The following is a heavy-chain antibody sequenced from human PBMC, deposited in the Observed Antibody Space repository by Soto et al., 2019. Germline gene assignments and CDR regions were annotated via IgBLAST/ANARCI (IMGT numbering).Heavy chain of an antibody. D-gene: IGHD3-3*02. CDR2: IYYSGST. Sequence: SETLSVTCTVSGGSISSYYWSWIRQPPWKGLEWIGYIYYSGSTNYNPSLKSRVTISVDTSKNQFSLKLSSVTAADTAVYYCARDRIFGVVNNYYYYYYMDVWGKGTTVTVSS. CDR1: GGSISSYY. J-gene: IGHJ6*03. CDR3: ARDRIFGVVNNYYYYYYMDV. V-gene: IGHV4-59*01.